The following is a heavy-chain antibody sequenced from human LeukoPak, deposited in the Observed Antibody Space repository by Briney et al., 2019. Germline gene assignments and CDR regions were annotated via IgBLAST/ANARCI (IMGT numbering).Heavy chain of an antibody. CDR2: IYYSGST. Sequence: PSQTLSLTCTVSGGSISSGDYYWSWIRQPPGKGLEWIGHIYYSGSTYYNPSLKSRVTISVDTSKDQFSLKLSSVTAADTAVYYCAREGSSGYYLYYYYMDVWGKGTTVTVSS. V-gene: IGHV4-30-4*08. CDR3: AREGSSGYYLYYYYMDV. J-gene: IGHJ6*03. CDR1: GGSISSGDYY. D-gene: IGHD3-22*01.